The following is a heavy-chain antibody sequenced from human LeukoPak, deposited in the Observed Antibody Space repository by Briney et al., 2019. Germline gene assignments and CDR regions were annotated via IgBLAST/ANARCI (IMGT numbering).Heavy chain of an antibody. Sequence: PSETLSLTCTVSGGSFGNYYWSWIRQPPGKGLEWIGYIYDSGTTNYNPSLKSRVTISVDTATNQFSLKLRSVTAADTAVYYCARATELFDIWGQGTMVTVSS. J-gene: IGHJ3*02. CDR2: IYDSGTT. D-gene: IGHD3-10*01. V-gene: IGHV4-59*01. CDR3: ARATELFDI. CDR1: GGSFGNYY.